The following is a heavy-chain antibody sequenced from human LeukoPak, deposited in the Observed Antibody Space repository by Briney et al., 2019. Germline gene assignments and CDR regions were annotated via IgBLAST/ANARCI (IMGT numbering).Heavy chain of an antibody. J-gene: IGHJ4*02. D-gene: IGHD2-2*01. V-gene: IGHV3-53*01. CDR3: ASPLFCSSTSCPWAH. CDR2: IFSNGDT. Sequence: GGSLRLSCTASEFTVSRNYMLWVPQAPGKGLEWVSLIFSNGDTHYADSVKGRFTISRDTSKNTVSLQMNSLRAEDTALYYCASPLFCSSTSCPWAHWGQGTLVTVSS. CDR1: EFTVSRNY.